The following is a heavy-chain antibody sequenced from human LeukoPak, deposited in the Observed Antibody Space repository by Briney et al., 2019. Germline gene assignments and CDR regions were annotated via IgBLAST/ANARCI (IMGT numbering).Heavy chain of an antibody. CDR1: GFIVSNNY. D-gene: IGHD3-16*01. Sequence: GGSLRLSCEASGFIVSNNYMSWVRQAPGKGLEWVSVIYSSGTAYYADSVKGRFTISRDNSNNTVYLQMNSVRAEDTAIYYCARLGGGHWGQGTLVIVSS. CDR2: IYSSGTA. CDR3: ARLGGGH. J-gene: IGHJ4*02. V-gene: IGHV3-53*01.